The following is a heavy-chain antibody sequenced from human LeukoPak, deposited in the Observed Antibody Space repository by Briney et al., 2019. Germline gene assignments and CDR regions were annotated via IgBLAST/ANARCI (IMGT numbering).Heavy chain of an antibody. CDR3: AKDGRYSSSSPYYFDY. CDR1: GFTFSSYE. J-gene: IGHJ4*02. V-gene: IGHV3-48*03. D-gene: IGHD6-6*01. CDR2: ISSSGGTT. Sequence: PGGSLRLSCAASGFTFSSYEMNWVRQAPGKGLEWVSYISSSGGTTYYADSVEGRFTISRDNSKNTLFLQMNSLRAEDTAVYYCAKDGRYSSSSPYYFDYWGQGTLVTVSS.